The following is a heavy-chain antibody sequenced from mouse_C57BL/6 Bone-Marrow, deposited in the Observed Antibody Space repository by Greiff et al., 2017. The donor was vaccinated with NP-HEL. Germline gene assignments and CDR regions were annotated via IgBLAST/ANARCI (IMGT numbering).Heavy chain of an antibody. CDR1: GYTFTSYW. D-gene: IGHD1-1*01. Sequence: QVQLQQPGAELVRPGSSVKLSCKASGYTFTSYWMDWVKQRPGQGLEWIGNIYPSDSETNYNQKFKDKATLTVDKSSSTAYMQLSSLTSEDSAVYYVASHCYGSSYGAYWGQGTLVTVSA. CDR3: ASHCYGSSYGAY. CDR2: IYPSDSET. V-gene: IGHV1-61*01. J-gene: IGHJ3*01.